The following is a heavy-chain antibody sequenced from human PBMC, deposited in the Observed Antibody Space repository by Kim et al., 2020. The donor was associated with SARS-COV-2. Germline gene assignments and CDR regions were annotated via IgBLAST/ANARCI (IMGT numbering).Heavy chain of an antibody. CDR2: NT. D-gene: IGHD3-3*01. V-gene: IGHV1-8*01. Sequence: NTVYAQEFQGRVTMTSDTSTSTVYLELNTLTSQDTAVYFCARASEWRAAFDFWGQGTLVTVSS. J-gene: IGHJ3*01. CDR3: ARASEWRAAFDF.